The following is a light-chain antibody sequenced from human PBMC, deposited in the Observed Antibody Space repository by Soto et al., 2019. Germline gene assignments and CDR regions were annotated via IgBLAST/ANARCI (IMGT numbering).Light chain of an antibody. Sequence: EIVLTQSPVTLSLSPGERATLSCRASQGVGSNFLNWYQQKRGQAPRLLIFGASSRATVIPDRFSGSGSGTDFTLTISRLQPEDSAVYYCHQYTKAPLCTVGPGTKVDIK. CDR1: QGVGSNF. CDR2: GAS. J-gene: IGKJ3*01. CDR3: HQYTKAPLCT. V-gene: IGKV3-20*01.